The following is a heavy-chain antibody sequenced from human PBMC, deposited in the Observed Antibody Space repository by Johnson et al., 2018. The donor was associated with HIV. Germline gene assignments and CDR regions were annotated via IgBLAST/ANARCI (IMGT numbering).Heavy chain of an antibody. CDR1: GFTFSSYG. CDR2: ISSSGSTI. Sequence: VQLVESGGGLVQPGGSLRLSCAASGFTFSSYGMHWVRQAPGKGLEWVSYISSSGSTIYYADSVKGRFTISRDNSKNTLYLQMNSLRAEDTAVYYCAKEGLLLYKVAFDIWGQGTMVTVSS. D-gene: IGHD2-15*01. CDR3: AKEGLLLYKVAFDI. V-gene: IGHV3-48*01. J-gene: IGHJ3*02.